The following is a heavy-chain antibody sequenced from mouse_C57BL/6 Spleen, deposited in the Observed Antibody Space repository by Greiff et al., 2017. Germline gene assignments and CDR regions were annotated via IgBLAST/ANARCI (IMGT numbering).Heavy chain of an antibody. V-gene: IGHV1-82*01. CDR2: IYPGDGDT. Sequence: VHLVESGPELVKPGASVKISCKASGYAFSSSWMNWVKQRPGKGLEWIGRIYPGDGDTNYNGKFKGKATLTADKSSSTAYMQLSSLTSEDSAVYFCARSHYGNWYFDVWGTGTTVTVSS. D-gene: IGHD2-1*01. CDR1: GYAFSSSW. J-gene: IGHJ1*03. CDR3: ARSHYGNWYFDV.